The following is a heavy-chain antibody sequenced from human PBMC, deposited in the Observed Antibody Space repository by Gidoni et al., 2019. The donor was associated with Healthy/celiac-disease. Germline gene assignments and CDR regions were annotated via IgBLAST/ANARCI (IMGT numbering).Heavy chain of an antibody. V-gene: IGHV4-39*01. D-gene: IGHD6-13*01. CDR2: IYYSGST. CDR1: GGSISSSSYY. Sequence: QLQLQESGPGLVKPSETLSLTCTVSGGSISSSSYYWGWLRQPPGKGLEWIGSIYYSGSTYYNPSLKSRVTISVDTSKNQFSLKLSSVTAADTAVYYCARPAAAGNIDYWGQGTLVTVSS. CDR3: ARPAAAGNIDY. J-gene: IGHJ4*02.